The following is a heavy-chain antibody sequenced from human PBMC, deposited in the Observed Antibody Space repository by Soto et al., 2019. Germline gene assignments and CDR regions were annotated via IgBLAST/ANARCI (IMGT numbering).Heavy chain of an antibody. CDR3: AREKYSSSSLDY. CDR1: GFTFSSYE. D-gene: IGHD6-6*01. CDR2: ISSSGSTI. J-gene: IGHJ4*02. Sequence: LRLSCAASGFTFSSYEMNWVRQAPGKGLEWVSYISSSGSTIYYADSVRGRFTISRDNAKNSLYLQMNSLRAEDTAVYYCAREKYSSSSLDYWGQGTPVTVSS. V-gene: IGHV3-48*03.